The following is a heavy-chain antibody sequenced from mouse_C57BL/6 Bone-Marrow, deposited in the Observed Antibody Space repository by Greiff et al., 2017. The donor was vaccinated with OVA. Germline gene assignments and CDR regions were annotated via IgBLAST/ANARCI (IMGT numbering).Heavy chain of an antibody. CDR1: GYTFTSYW. CDR2: IYPGSGST. V-gene: IGHV1-55*01. Sequence: QVQLQQSGAELVKPGASVKMSCKASGYTFTSYWITWVKQRPGQGLEWIGDIYPGSGSTNYNEKFKSKATLTVDTSSSTAYMQLSSLTSEDSAVYYCARCIYYDYDVGAMDYWGQGTLVTVSA. CDR3: ARCIYYDYDVGAMDY. D-gene: IGHD2-4*01. J-gene: IGHJ3*01.